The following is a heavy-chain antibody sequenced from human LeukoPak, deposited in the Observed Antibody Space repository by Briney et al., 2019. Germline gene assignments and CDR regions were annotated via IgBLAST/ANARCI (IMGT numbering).Heavy chain of an antibody. J-gene: IGHJ3*02. Sequence: PGGSLRLSCAASGFTFSSYAMSWVRQAPGKGLEWVSAISGSGGSTYYADSVKGRFTISRDNAKNSLYLQMNSLRAEDTAVYYCARWGYSNGYGAFDIWGQGTMATVSS. CDR3: ARWGYSNGYGAFDI. CDR2: ISGSGGST. V-gene: IGHV3-23*01. D-gene: IGHD5-18*01. CDR1: GFTFSSYA.